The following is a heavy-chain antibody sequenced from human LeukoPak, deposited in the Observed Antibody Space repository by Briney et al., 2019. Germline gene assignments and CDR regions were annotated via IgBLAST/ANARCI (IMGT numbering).Heavy chain of an antibody. CDR3: ARDSSGWSALFDY. D-gene: IGHD6-19*01. CDR1: GYTFTGYY. CDR2: INPNSGGT. V-gene: IGHV1-2*02. Sequence: ASVKVSCKASGYTFTGYYMHWVRQAPGQGLEWMGWINPNSGGTNYAQKFQGRVTITRDTSISTAYMELSRLRSDDTAVYYCARDSSGWSALFDYWGQGNLVTVSS. J-gene: IGHJ4*02.